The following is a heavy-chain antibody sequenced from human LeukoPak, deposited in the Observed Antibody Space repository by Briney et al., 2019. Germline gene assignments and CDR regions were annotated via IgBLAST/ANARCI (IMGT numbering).Heavy chain of an antibody. CDR2: ISSSSSYI. CDR3: AREHASGGAFDI. Sequence: GGSLRLSCAASGFTFSSYSMNWVRQAPGKGLEWVSSISSSSSYIYYADSVKGRFTISRDNAKNSLYLQMNSLRAEDTALYYCAREHASGGAFDIWGQGTMVTVSS. J-gene: IGHJ3*02. V-gene: IGHV3-21*04. D-gene: IGHD1-26*01. CDR1: GFTFSSYS.